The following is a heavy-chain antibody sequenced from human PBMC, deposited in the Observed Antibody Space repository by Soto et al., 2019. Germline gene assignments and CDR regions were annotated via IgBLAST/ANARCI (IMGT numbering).Heavy chain of an antibody. CDR2: ISSDGSKE. V-gene: IGHV3-30*18. J-gene: IGHJ4*02. D-gene: IGHD4-17*01. CDR3: AKDLRTPVTATGDY. Sequence: QMQLVESGGGVVQPGGSLKITCAASGLSISNFVLHWVRQAPGKGLDWLTLISSDGSKEYYADSVKGRFTISRDNSKNRMYLQMDNLRGEDTAMYYCAKDLRTPVTATGDYWGQGTLVTVSS. CDR1: GLSISNFV.